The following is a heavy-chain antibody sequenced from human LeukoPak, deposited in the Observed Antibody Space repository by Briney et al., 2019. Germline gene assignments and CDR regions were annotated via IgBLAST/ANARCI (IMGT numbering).Heavy chain of an antibody. J-gene: IGHJ4*02. CDR3: ARVGSVTNFGVVSYYFDY. D-gene: IGHD3-3*01. CDR1: GYSFDYYW. V-gene: IGHV5-51*01. Sequence: GESLKVSCKASGYSFDYYWIAWVRQMPGKGLEWMGIIYPDDSDSTYSPSFQGQVTISVDKSINTAYLQWSSLKASNTAIYYCARVGSVTNFGVVSYYFDYWGQGTLVTVSS. CDR2: IYPDDSDS.